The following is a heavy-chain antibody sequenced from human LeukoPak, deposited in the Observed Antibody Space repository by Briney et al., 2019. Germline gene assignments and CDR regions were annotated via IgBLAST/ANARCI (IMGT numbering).Heavy chain of an antibody. D-gene: IGHD3-16*01. J-gene: IGHJ5*02. CDR1: GGSFSGYY. V-gene: IGHV4-59*01. CDR2: IYYSGST. Sequence: PSEALSLTCAVYGGSFSGYYWSWIRQPPGKGLEWIGYIYYSGSTNYNPSLKSRVTISVDTSKNQFSLKLSSVTAADTAVYYCAVLGDWFDPWGQGTLVTVSS. CDR3: AVLGDWFDP.